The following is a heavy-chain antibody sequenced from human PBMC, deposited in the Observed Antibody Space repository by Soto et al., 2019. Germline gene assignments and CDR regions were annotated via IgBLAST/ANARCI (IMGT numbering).Heavy chain of an antibody. D-gene: IGHD3-16*02. V-gene: IGHV4-34*01. J-gene: IGHJ4*01. Sequence: PSETLSLTCAVYGVSFSGYYWNWVRQPPGKGLEWIGEINSDGSTNYSPSLKGRVTMSIDTSKNQFSLKLTSVTAADTAVYSCERGGKVIYTVGLDYWGRGTLVTVSS. CDR1: GVSFSGYY. CDR2: INSDGST. CDR3: ERGGKVIYTVGLDY.